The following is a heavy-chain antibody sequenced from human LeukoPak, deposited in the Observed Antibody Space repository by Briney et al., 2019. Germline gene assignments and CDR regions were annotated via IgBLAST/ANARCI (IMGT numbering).Heavy chain of an antibody. CDR1: GFTFNTYA. D-gene: IGHD6-19*01. CDR2: ISYSGDTT. V-gene: IGHV3-23*01. CDR3: ARGTLAGYFLGY. J-gene: IGHJ4*02. Sequence: GGSLRLSCAPSGFTFNTYAMTWVRQAPGKGLEWVSSISYSGDTTDYADSVKGRLIISRDNSKNTLGLQMNSLRDEDTAIYYCARGTLAGYFLGYWGRGTLVTVSS.